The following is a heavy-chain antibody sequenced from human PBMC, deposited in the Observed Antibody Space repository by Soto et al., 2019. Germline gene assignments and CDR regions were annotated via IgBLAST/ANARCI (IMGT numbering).Heavy chain of an antibody. CDR3: SRRSGDYDILTGPRPNYYYGMDV. J-gene: IGHJ6*02. CDR2: IYPGDSDT. CDR1: GYSFTSYW. Sequence: GESLKISGKGSGYSFTSYWIGWVRQMPGKGLEWMGIIYPGDSDTRYSPSFQGQVTISADKSISTAYLQWSSLKASDTAMYYCSRRSGDYDILTGPRPNYYYGMDVWGQGTTVTVSS. D-gene: IGHD3-9*01. V-gene: IGHV5-51*01.